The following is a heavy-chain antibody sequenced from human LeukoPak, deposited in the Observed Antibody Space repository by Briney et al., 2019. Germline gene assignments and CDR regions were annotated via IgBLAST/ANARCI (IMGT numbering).Heavy chain of an antibody. CDR1: GFTFSTYW. D-gene: IGHD6-19*01. Sequence: PGGSLRLSCAASGFTFSTYWMHWVRQAPGKGLVWVSLINSGGDDTRYADSVKGRFTLSRDNAKNTLYLQMNSLRAEDTAVYYCARRIGYSSGHSAVYYFDYWGQGTLVTVSS. CDR2: INSGGDDT. CDR3: ARRIGYSSGHSAVYYFDY. J-gene: IGHJ4*02. V-gene: IGHV3-74*01.